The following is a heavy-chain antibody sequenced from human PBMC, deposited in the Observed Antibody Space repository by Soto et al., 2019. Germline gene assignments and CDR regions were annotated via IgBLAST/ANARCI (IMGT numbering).Heavy chain of an antibody. Sequence: GASVKVSCKVSGYTLTELSMHWVRQAPGKGLEWMGGFDPEDGETIYAQKFQGRVTMTEDTSTDTAYMELSSLRSEDTAVYYCAPGSPITLGGVFFILFFSGGQEPLVPVS. CDR3: APGSPITLGGVFFILFFS. D-gene: IGHD3-16*01. J-gene: IGHJ4*02. CDR2: FDPEDGET. CDR1: GYTLTELS. V-gene: IGHV1-24*01.